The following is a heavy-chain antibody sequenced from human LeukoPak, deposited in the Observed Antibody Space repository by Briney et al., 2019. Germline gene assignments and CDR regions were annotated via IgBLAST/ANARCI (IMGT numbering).Heavy chain of an antibody. CDR3: AKDLYSGWNTNYYYYYMDV. CDR1: GFTFGSYA. D-gene: IGHD6-19*01. V-gene: IGHV3-23*01. J-gene: IGHJ6*03. Sequence: GGSLRLSCAASGFTFGSYATSWVRQAPGKGLEWVSAISGNAGSTYYGDSVKGRFSISRDNSENTLYLQMNSLSAADTAVYYCAKDLYSGWNTNYYYYYMDVWGKGTTVTVSS. CDR2: ISGNAGST.